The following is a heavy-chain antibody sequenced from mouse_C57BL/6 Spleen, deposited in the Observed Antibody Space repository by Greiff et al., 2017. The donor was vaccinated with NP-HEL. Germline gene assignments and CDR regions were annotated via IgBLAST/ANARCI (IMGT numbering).Heavy chain of an antibody. CDR3: ARPVYYGNLYAMDY. J-gene: IGHJ4*01. CDR2: ISSGSSTI. V-gene: IGHV5-17*01. D-gene: IGHD2-1*01. Sequence: EVKLVESGGGLVKPGGSLKLSCAASGFTFSDYGMHWVRQAPEKGLEWVAYISSGSSTIYYADTVKGRFTISRDNAKNTLFLQMTSLRSEDTAMYYCARPVYYGNLYAMDYWGQGTSVTVSS. CDR1: GFTFSDYG.